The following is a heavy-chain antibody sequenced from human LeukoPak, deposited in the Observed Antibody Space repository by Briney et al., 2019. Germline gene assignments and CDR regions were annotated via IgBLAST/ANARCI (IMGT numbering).Heavy chain of an antibody. CDR2: ISGGGGST. V-gene: IGHV3-23*01. J-gene: IGHJ6*02. D-gene: IGHD2-15*01. Sequence: GGSLRLSCAASGFTFSSYAMSWVRQAPGKGLEWVSAISGGGGSTYYADSVKGRFTISRDNSKNTLYLQMNSLRAEDTAVYYCAKVIVAAKPYYYYGMDVWGQGTTVTVSS. CDR1: GFTFSSYA. CDR3: AKVIVAAKPYYYYGMDV.